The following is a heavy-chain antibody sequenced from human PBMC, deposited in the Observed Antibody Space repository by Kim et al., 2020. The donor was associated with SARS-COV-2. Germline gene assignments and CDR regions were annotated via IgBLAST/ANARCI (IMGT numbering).Heavy chain of an antibody. CDR2: ISDDGINK. CDR3: ARAFMVATIKGLDY. CDR1: GFTFSDYA. D-gene: IGHD5-12*01. J-gene: IGHJ4*02. Sequence: GGSLRLSCAASGFTFSDYAVHWVRQAPGKGLEWVTLISDDGINKYYADSVKGRFIISRDNSKNTLYLQMNSLRGEDTAVYYCARAFMVATIKGLDYWGQG. V-gene: IGHV3-30*04.